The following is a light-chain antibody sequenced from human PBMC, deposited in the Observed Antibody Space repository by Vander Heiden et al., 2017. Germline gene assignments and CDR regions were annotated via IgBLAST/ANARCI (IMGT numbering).Light chain of an antibody. V-gene: IGKV3-20*01. Sequence: EIVLTQSRGSLSLSPGERATLSFRASQSVSSSYLAWYQQKPGQAPRLLIYGASSRATGIPDRFSGSGSGTDFTLTISRLEPEDFAVYYCQQYGSSPLTFGGGTKVEIK. CDR2: GAS. J-gene: IGKJ4*01. CDR1: QSVSSSY. CDR3: QQYGSSPLT.